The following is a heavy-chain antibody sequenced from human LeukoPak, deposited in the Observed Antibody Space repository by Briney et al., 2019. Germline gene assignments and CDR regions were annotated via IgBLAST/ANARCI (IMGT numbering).Heavy chain of an antibody. Sequence: GGFLRLSCAASGFVFSTYSMNWVRQAPGKGLEWVSYITSGSSTIYYADSVKGRFTISRDNAKNSLSLQMNSLRAEDTAVYYCARADYGDSLDYWGQGTLVTVSS. V-gene: IGHV3-48*01. D-gene: IGHD4-17*01. CDR2: ITSGSSTI. CDR1: GFVFSTYS. CDR3: ARADYGDSLDY. J-gene: IGHJ4*02.